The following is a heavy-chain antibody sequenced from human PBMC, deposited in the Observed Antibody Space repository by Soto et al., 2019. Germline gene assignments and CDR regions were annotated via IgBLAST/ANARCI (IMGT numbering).Heavy chain of an antibody. J-gene: IGHJ4*02. CDR1: GFTFSSYS. CDR3: ARDRFDIVPDY. CDR2: ISSSSSYI. D-gene: IGHD2-15*01. Sequence: EVQLVESGGGLVKPGGSLRLSCAASGFTFSSYSMNWVRQAPGKGLEWVSSISSSSSYIYYADSVKGRFTISRDNAKNSLDLQMNSLRAEDTAVYYCARDRFDIVPDYWGQGTLVTVSS. V-gene: IGHV3-21*01.